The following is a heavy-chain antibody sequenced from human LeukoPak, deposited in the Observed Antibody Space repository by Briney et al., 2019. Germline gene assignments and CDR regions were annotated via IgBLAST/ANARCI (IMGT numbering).Heavy chain of an antibody. CDR2: ISGSGGST. Sequence: GSLRLSCAASGFTFSDNYMTWVRQAPGKGLEWVSAISGSGGSTYYADSVKGRFTISRDNSKNTLYLQMNSLRAEDTAVYYCARVAVTHYYYYYYMDVWGKGTTVTISS. V-gene: IGHV3-23*01. J-gene: IGHJ6*03. CDR1: GFTFSDNY. CDR3: ARVAVTHYYYYYYMDV. D-gene: IGHD4-17*01.